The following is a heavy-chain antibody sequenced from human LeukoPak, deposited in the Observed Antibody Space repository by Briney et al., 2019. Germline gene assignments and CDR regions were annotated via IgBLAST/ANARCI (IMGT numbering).Heavy chain of an antibody. J-gene: IGHJ4*02. CDR3: RGYCSGGSCYFLVDY. CDR2: ISSSSSYR. D-gene: IGHD2-15*01. CDR1: GFSFTNYT. V-gene: IGHV3-21*01. Sequence: GGSLRLSCAAPGFSFTNYTMNWVRQAPGKGLEWVSSISSSSSYRYYADSVKGRFTISRDNAKNSLYLQMNSLRAEDTAVYCARGYCSGGSCYFLVDYWGQGTLVTVSS.